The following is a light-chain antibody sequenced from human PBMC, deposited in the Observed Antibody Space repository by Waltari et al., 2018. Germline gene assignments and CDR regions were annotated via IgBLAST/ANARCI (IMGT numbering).Light chain of an antibody. CDR1: QSLVHSDGNTY. V-gene: IGKV2-30*02. CDR2: KVS. J-gene: IGKJ5*01. Sequence: DVVMTQSPLSLPVTLGQPASISCRSSQSLVHSDGNTYLNWFQQRQGQSPRRLIYKVSNRDSGVPARFSGSGSGTDFTLKISRVEAEDVGVYYCMQGTHWPPITFGQGTRLEIK. CDR3: MQGTHWPPIT.